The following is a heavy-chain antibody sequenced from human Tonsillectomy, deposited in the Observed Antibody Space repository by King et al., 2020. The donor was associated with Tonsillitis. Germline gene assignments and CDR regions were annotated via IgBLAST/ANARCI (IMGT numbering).Heavy chain of an antibody. V-gene: IGHV3-43*02. J-gene: IGHJ4*02. Sequence: VQLVESGGGVVQPGGSLRLSCAASGFTFDDYAMHWVRQAPGKGLEWVSLISGDGDSTYYGDSVKGRFTISRDNSKNSLYLQMNSLRTEDTALYYCAIDRSRILLWSSLRNWCQGTLVTVSS. CDR1: GFTFDDYA. D-gene: IGHD5-18*01. CDR3: AIDRSRILLWSSLRN. CDR2: ISGDGDST.